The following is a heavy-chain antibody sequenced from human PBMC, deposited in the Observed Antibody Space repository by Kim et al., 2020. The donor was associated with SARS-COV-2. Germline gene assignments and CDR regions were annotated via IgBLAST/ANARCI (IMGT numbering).Heavy chain of an antibody. CDR1: GFTFSSYG. Sequence: GGSLRLSCAASGFTFSSYGMHWVRQAPGKGLEWVAVISYDGSNKYYADSVKGRFTISRDNSKNTLYLQMNSLRAEDTAVYYCAKAGGSSGSGSYLDYYY. D-gene: IGHD3-10*01. CDR3: AKAGGSSGSGSYLDYYY. CDR2: ISYDGSNK. J-gene: IGHJ6*01. V-gene: IGHV3-30*18.